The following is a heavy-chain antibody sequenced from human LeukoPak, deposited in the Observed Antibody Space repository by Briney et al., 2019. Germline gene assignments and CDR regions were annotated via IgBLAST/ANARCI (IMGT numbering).Heavy chain of an antibody. CDR2: INHSGST. Sequence: SETLSLTCAVYGGSFSGYYWSWIRQPPGKGLEWIGEINHSGSTNYNPSLKSRVTISVDTSKNQFSLKLSSVTAADTAVYYCARARGRILSWGQGTLVTVSS. J-gene: IGHJ4*02. CDR3: ARARGRILS. V-gene: IGHV4-34*01. CDR1: GGSFSGYY.